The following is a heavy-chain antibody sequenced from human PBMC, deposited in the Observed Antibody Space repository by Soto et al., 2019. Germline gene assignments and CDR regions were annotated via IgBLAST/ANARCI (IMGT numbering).Heavy chain of an antibody. J-gene: IGHJ3*02. V-gene: IGHV4-31*03. CDR3: ARDYRKGGIAVALHAFDI. CDR2: IYYSGST. Sequence: PSETLSLTCTVSGGSISSGGYYWSWIRQHPGKGLEWIGYIYYSGSTYYNPSLKSRVTISVDTSKNQFSLKLSSVTAADTAVYYCARDYRKGGIAVALHAFDIWGQGTTVTVSS. CDR1: GGSISSGGYY. D-gene: IGHD6-19*01.